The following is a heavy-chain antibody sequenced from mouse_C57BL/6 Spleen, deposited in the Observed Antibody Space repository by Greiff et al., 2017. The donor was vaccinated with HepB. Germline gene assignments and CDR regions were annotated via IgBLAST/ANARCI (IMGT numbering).Heavy chain of an antibody. CDR2: ISYDGSN. CDR3: AKDGYDGGY. J-gene: IGHJ4*01. D-gene: IGHD2-2*01. Sequence: EVQLVESGPGLVKPSQSLSLTCSVTGYSITSGYYWNWIRQFPGNKLEWMGYISYDGSNNYNPYLKNRISITRDTSKNQFFLKLNSVTTEDTATYYCAKDGYDGGYWGQGTSVTVSS. V-gene: IGHV3-6*01. CDR1: GYSITSGYY.